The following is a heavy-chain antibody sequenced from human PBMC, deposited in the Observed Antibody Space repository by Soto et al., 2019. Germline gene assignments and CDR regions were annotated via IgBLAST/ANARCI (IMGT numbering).Heavy chain of an antibody. V-gene: IGHV2-5*02. Sequence: QITLKESGPTLVKPTQTLTLTCTFSGFSFTTSGVGVGWIRQPPGKALEWLGIIYWDDDTRYSPSLRNRLTITKDTSKNQVVLTMTNMDPLDTATYYCAPDHYDSRRGFDPWGQGTLVPVSS. J-gene: IGHJ5*02. CDR3: APDHYDSRRGFDP. CDR1: GFSFTTSGVG. D-gene: IGHD3-3*01. CDR2: IYWDDDT.